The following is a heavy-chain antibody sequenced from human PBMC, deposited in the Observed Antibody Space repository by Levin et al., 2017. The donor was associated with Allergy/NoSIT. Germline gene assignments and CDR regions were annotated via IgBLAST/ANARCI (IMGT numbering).Heavy chain of an antibody. CDR1: GVSISSSY. CDR2: IYYSGST. V-gene: IGHV4-59*01. D-gene: IGHD6-6*01. Sequence: SETLSLTCSGSGVSISSSYWSWIRQPPGKGLEWIGYIYYSGSTNYSPSLKSRVTISVDTSKNQFSLKLSAVTAADTAVYYCVRDLRDIAARQVLRWFDPWGQGTLVTVSS. J-gene: IGHJ5*02. CDR3: VRDLRDIAARQVLRWFDP.